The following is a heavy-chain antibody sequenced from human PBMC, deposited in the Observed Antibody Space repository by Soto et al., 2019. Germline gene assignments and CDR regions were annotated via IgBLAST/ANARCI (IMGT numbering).Heavy chain of an antibody. CDR3: ARANSNSHYYYYGMDV. Sequence: GGSLRLSCAASGFTFSSYDMHWVCQATGKGLEWVSAIGTAGDTYYPGSVKGRFTISRENAKNSLYLQMNSLRAGDTAVYYCARANSNSHYYYYGMDVWGQGTTVTVSS. V-gene: IGHV3-13*01. D-gene: IGHD4-4*01. CDR1: GFTFSSYD. CDR2: IGTAGDT. J-gene: IGHJ6*02.